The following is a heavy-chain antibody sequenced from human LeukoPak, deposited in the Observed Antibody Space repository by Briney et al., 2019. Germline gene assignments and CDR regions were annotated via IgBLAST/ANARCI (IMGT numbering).Heavy chain of an antibody. CDR3: ARRWNYGRNYYIDV. D-gene: IGHD1-7*01. CDR2: INDSGGT. Sequence: SETLSLTCAVYGGSFSNYYWSWIRQPPGKGLEWIGEINDSGGTNYNPSLTSSVTVSVDTSKKQVSLRLTSVTATDTAVYYCARRWNYGRNYYIDVWGKGATVSVSS. V-gene: IGHV4-34*01. J-gene: IGHJ6*03. CDR1: GGSFSNYY.